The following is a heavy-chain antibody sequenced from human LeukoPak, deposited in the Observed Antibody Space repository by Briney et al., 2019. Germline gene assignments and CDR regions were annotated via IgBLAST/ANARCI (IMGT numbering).Heavy chain of an antibody. D-gene: IGHD2-8*01. CDR1: GFSFSSYA. V-gene: IGHV3-23*01. CDR3: ANLPGKGMPNVLDV. CDR2: ISSGGVAS. J-gene: IGHJ6*04. Sequence: GESLRLSCAASGFSFSSYAMNWVRQAPGRGLEWVSAISSGGVASYYADSVKGRFTISRDDSKNTLYLQMDSLRAEDSSIYYCANLPGKGMPNVLDVWGKGTTDTVSS.